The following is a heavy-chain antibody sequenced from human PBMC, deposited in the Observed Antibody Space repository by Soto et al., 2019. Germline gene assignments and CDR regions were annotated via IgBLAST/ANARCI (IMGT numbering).Heavy chain of an antibody. Sequence: AAKLVTDAQPLTLTCTFSGFSHSSNKVGVSWIRQPPGKALEWLARIDWDDDKYYSTSLKTRLTISKDTSKNQVVLTMTNMDPVDTATYYCARFAYSIAAAGTSDYYYGMDVWGQGTTVTVSS. CDR3: ARFAYSIAAAGTSDYYYGMDV. V-gene: IGHV2-70*11. CDR2: IDWDDDK. D-gene: IGHD6-13*01. J-gene: IGHJ6*02. CDR1: GFSHSSNKVG.